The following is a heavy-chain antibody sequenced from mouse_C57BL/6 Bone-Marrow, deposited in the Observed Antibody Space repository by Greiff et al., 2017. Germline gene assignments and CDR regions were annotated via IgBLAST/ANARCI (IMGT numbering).Heavy chain of an antibody. CDR2: IYPGSGST. Sequence: QVQLQQPGAELVKPGASVKMSCKASGYTFTSYWITWVKQRPGQGLEWIGDIYPGSGSTNYNEKFKSKATLTVDTSSSTAYMQLSSLTSEDSAVYYCARRGGTVVSLDYWGQGTTLTVSS. J-gene: IGHJ2*01. CDR1: GYTFTSYW. CDR3: ARRGGTVVSLDY. D-gene: IGHD1-1*01. V-gene: IGHV1-55*01.